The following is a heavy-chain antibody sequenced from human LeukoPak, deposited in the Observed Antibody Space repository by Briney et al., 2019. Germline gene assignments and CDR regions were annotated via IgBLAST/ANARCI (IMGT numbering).Heavy chain of an antibody. V-gene: IGHV3-21*01. CDR2: ISSSSSYI. J-gene: IGHJ4*02. CDR3: ARDVRILTGQFDY. CDR1: GFTFSSYS. Sequence: GGSLRLSCAASGFTFSSYSMNWVRQAPGKGLEWVSSISSSSSYIYHADSVKGRFTISRDNAKNSLYLQMNSLRAEDTAVYYCARDVRILTGQFDYWGQGTLVTVSS. D-gene: IGHD3-9*01.